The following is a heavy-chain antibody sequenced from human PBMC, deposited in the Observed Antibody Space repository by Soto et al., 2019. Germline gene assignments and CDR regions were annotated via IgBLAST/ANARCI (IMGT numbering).Heavy chain of an antibody. CDR1: GDIFINYY. J-gene: IGHJ4*02. Sequence: QVHLVQSGAEVKKPGSSVKVSCKASGDIFINYYIHWVRQAPGQGLEWIGIINPNGGSTNYAQKFRGRVNMDRDTSTSTVYMDLSSLRSDDTAVYYCARDLAAADYWGQGTLVTVSS. D-gene: IGHD6-13*01. CDR2: INPNGGST. V-gene: IGHV1-46*01. CDR3: ARDLAAADY.